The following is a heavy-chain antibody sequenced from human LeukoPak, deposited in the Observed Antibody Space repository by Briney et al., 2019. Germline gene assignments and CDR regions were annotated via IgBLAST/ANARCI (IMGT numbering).Heavy chain of an antibody. J-gene: IGHJ4*02. CDR1: GFTFSSYS. CDR3: ARNSHYYDSSGFNY. CDR2: ISSSSSYI. Sequence: GGSLRLSCAASGFTFSSYSMNWVRQAPGKGLEWVSSISSSSSYIYYADSVKGRFTISRDNAKNSLYLQMNSLRAEDTAVYYCARNSHYYDSSGFNYWGQGTLVTVSS. V-gene: IGHV3-21*01. D-gene: IGHD3-22*01.